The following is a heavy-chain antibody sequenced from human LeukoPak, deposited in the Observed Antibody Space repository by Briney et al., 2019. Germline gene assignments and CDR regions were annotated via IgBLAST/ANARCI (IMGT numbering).Heavy chain of an antibody. Sequence: PGRSLRLSCAASGFTFDDYAMHWVRQAPGKGLEWVSGISWNSGSIGYADSVKGRFTISRDNAKNSLYLQMNSLRAEDMALYYCAAGTDCSSTSCEDFRKHAFDIWGQGTMVTVSS. CDR1: GFTFDDYA. D-gene: IGHD2-2*01. J-gene: IGHJ3*02. CDR3: AAGTDCSSTSCEDFRKHAFDI. V-gene: IGHV3-9*03. CDR2: ISWNSGSI.